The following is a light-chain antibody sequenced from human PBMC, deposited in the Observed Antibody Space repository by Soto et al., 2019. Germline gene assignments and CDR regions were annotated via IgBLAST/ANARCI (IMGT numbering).Light chain of an antibody. CDR1: QSFRGL. J-gene: IGKJ5*01. V-gene: IGKV3-11*01. Sequence: EVLLTQSPVTLSLSPGERATLSCRASQSFRGLLASYQQKPGQAPRLLIYDAYNRATGIPPRFSGSGSGTDFALTISSLEPEDSAVYYCQQRHMWPITFGQGTRLEIK. CDR2: DAY. CDR3: QQRHMWPIT.